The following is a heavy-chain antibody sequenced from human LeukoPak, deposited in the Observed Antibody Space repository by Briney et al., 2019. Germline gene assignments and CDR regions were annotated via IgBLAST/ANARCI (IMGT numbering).Heavy chain of an antibody. CDR2: IWYDGSNK. D-gene: IGHD6-13*01. J-gene: IGHJ4*02. CDR1: GFTFSSYG. Sequence: GGSLRLSCAASGFTFSSYGMHWVRQAPGKGLEWVAVIWYDGSNKHYADSAKGRFTISRDNSKNTLYLQMNSLRAEDTAVYYCAAMGGQQLGGPVYWGQGTLVTVSS. CDR3: AAMGGQQLGGPVY. V-gene: IGHV3-33*08.